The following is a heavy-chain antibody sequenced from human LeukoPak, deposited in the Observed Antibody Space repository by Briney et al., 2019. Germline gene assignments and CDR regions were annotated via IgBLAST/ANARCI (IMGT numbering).Heavy chain of an antibody. J-gene: IGHJ4*02. D-gene: IGHD1-26*01. V-gene: IGHV3-23*01. CDR2: ISGSGRDT. CDR3: AKVISSGSYYYFDY. CDR1: GVTFRSDA. Sequence: GGSLSLSCAASGVTFRSDAMSWVRQAPGKGLEWVSAISGSGRDTYYADSVKGRFTISRDTSKNTLYLQMHTLRAEDTALYYCAKVISSGSYYYFDYWGQGTPVTVSS.